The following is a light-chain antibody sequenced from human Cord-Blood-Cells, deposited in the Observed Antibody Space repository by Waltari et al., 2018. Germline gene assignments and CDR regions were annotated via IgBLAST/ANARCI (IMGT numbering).Light chain of an antibody. CDR2: EVS. Sequence: QSALTQPASVSGSPGQSITISCTGTSRDVGGYNSVPWYQQNPGKAPKLMIYEVSNRPSGVSNRFSGSKSGNTASLTISGLQAEDEADYYCSSYTSSSTLVFGGGTKLTVL. CDR1: SRDVGGYNS. J-gene: IGLJ3*02. V-gene: IGLV2-14*01. CDR3: SSYTSSSTLV.